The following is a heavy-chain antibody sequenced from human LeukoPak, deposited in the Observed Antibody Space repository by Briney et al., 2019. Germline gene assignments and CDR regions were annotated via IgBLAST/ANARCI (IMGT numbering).Heavy chain of an antibody. CDR2: MNPNRGNT. CDR3: ARAGGYSSSWYNWFDP. D-gene: IGHD6-13*01. Sequence: ASVTVSCKASGYTFTSYVINWVRQATGQGLAWMGWMNPNRGNTGYAQKFQGRVTMTRNTSISTAYMELSSLRSEDTAVYYCARAGGYSSSWYNWFDPWGQGTLVTVSS. J-gene: IGHJ5*02. CDR1: GYTFTSYV. V-gene: IGHV1-8*01.